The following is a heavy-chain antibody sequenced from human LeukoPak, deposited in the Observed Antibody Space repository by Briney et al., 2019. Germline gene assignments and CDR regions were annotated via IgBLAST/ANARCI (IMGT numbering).Heavy chain of an antibody. CDR2: ISSSSSDT. J-gene: IGHJ1*01. V-gene: IGHV3-11*06. CDR3: ARVGATWYFQH. Sequence: PGGSLRLSCAASGFTFSAYYLTWIRQAPGKGLEWVSYISSSSSDTNYADSVRGRFTISRDNANKSLYLQMNSLRDEDTAVYYCARVGATWYFQHWGQGALVTVSS. CDR1: GFTFSAYY. D-gene: IGHD1-26*01.